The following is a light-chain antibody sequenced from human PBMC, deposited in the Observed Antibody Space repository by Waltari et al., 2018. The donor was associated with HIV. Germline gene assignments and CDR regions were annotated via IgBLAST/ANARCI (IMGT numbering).Light chain of an antibody. CDR3: LLSYGSVRL. V-gene: IGLV7-46*01. CDR1: TGTAPSDHP. CDR2: DAT. J-gene: IGLJ3*02. Sequence: QTVVTQEPSLTVSPAGTVTLTFGPTTGTAPSDHPPYCVQQTPGHAPRTLIYDATDKHSWTPARFSPSFLGGKAALTLTAAQPEDEADYYCLLSYGSVRLFGGGTRLTV.